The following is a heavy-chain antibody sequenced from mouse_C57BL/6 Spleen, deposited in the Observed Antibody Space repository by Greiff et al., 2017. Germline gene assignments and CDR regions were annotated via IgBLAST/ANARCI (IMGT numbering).Heavy chain of an antibody. D-gene: IGHD3-2*02. CDR1: GYTFTSYW. Sequence: QVQLQQSGAELAKPGASVKLSCKASGYTFTSYWIHWVKQRPGQGLEWIGYINPSSGYTKYNQKFKDKATLTADKSSSTAYMQLSSLTYEDSAVYYCARSDSSGYERGYYAMDYWSQGTSVTVSS. CDR2: INPSSGYT. V-gene: IGHV1-7*01. J-gene: IGHJ4*01. CDR3: ARSDSSGYERGYYAMDY.